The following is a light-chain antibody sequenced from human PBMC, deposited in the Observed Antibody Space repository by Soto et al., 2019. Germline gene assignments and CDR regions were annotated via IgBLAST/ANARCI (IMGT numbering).Light chain of an antibody. CDR3: QQYNNWPLT. CDR2: GAS. Sequence: EIVLTQSPGTRSLSPGXCAPLSCRASQSVSSNLAWYQQKPGQAPRLLIHGASTRATGVPGRFSGGGSGTEFTLTISSLQSEDFAIYYCQQYNNWPLTFGGGTKVDIK. CDR1: QSVSSN. V-gene: IGKV3-15*01. J-gene: IGKJ4*01.